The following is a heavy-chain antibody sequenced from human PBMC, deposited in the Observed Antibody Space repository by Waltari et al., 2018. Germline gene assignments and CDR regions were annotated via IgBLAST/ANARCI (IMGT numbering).Heavy chain of an antibody. CDR1: GYTLTELS. Sequence: QVQLVQSGAEVKKPGASVKVSCKVSGYTLTELSMHWVRQAPGKGLEWMGGVEPADGETIYAQKCQGRVTMTEDTSTDTAYMELSSLRAEDTAVYYCATGFSGSYSGGFDYWGQGTLVTVSS. J-gene: IGHJ4*02. CDR3: ATGFSGSYSGGFDY. CDR2: VEPADGET. V-gene: IGHV1-24*01. D-gene: IGHD1-26*01.